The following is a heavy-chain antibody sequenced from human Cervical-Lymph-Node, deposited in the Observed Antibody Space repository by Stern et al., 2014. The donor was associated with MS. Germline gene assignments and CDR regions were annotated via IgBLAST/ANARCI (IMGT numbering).Heavy chain of an antibody. CDR1: GFTFSNYA. Sequence: EVQLVESGGGLIQPGGSLRLSCAASGFTFSNYAMSWVRQAPGKGLEWVSAIRSSGSTTYYADSVKGRFTISRDNSMNTLYLQMNSLSAEDTAVYYCAKGLYASSWYTLFDYWGQGTLVTVSS. D-gene: IGHD6-13*01. CDR3: AKGLYASSWYTLFDY. CDR2: IRSSGSTT. J-gene: IGHJ4*02. V-gene: IGHV3-23*04.